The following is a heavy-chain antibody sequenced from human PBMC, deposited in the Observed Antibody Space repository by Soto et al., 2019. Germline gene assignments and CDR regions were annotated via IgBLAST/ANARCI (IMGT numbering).Heavy chain of an antibody. J-gene: IGHJ6*02. V-gene: IGHV3-23*01. CDR3: EKSLIAVADYYGMDV. CDR2: ISGSGGST. Sequence: GGSLRLSCAASGFTFSSYAMSWVRQAPGKGLEWVSAISGSGGSTYYADSVKGRFTISRDNSKNTLYLQMNSLRAEDTAVYYCEKSLIAVADYYGMDVWGQGTTVTVSS. D-gene: IGHD6-19*01. CDR1: GFTFSSYA.